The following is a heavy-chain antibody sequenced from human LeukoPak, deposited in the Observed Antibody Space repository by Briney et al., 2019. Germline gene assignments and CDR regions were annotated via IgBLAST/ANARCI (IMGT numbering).Heavy chain of an antibody. J-gene: IGHJ6*02. CDR2: INHSGST. Sequence: PSETLSLTCAVYGGPFSGYYWSWIRQPPGKGLEWIGEINHSGSTNYNPSLKSRVTISVDTSKNQFSLKLSSVTAADTAVYYCARGHLKWLVPYYYYYGMDVWGQGTTVTVSS. CDR3: ARGHLKWLVPYYYYYGMDV. V-gene: IGHV4-34*01. D-gene: IGHD6-19*01. CDR1: GGPFSGYY.